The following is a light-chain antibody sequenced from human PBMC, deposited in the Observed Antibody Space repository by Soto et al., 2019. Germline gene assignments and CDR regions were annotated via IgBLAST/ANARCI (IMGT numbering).Light chain of an antibody. V-gene: IGKV3-11*01. Sequence: EIVLTQSQATLSLSPGERATLSCRASHSVNTFLVWYQQRPGKAPRLLIHDASHRSAGIPARFSGSGFGTDFTLNISSLEPEDAAVYYCQQRSNWPPITFGQGTRLEIK. CDR1: HSVNTF. CDR2: DAS. J-gene: IGKJ5*01. CDR3: QQRSNWPPIT.